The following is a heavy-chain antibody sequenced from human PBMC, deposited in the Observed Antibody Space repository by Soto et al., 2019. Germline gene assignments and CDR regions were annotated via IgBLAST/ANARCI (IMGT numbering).Heavy chain of an antibody. CDR3: ARAYGSGTFWCYGMDV. J-gene: IGHJ6*02. D-gene: IGHD3-10*01. Sequence: QVQLVESGGGVVQPGRYLRLSCAASGFRFSDYAIHWVRQATGKGLEWGAVISKDGIKDYYADSMTSRFTIPSDNSRNTVYLQMSSLRPEGTARYYCARAYGSGTFWCYGMDVGGHGTTVTVSS. V-gene: IGHV3-30-3*01. CDR1: GFRFSDYA. CDR2: ISKDGIKD.